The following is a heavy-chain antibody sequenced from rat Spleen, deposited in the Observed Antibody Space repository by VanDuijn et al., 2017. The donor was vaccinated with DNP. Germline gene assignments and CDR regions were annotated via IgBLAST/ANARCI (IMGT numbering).Heavy chain of an antibody. J-gene: IGHJ2*01. V-gene: IGHV3-1*01. CDR3: ARIGAVTGTFDY. CDR2: ISYSGTT. D-gene: IGHD5-1*01. CDR1: GYSISSNY. Sequence: EVQLQESGPGLVKPSQSLSLTCSVTGYSISSNYWGWIRKLPGNKMEWMGYISYSGTTGYNPSLKSRISITRDTSKRQFFLQLNSVTTEDTATYYCARIGAVTGTFDYWGQGVMVTVSS.